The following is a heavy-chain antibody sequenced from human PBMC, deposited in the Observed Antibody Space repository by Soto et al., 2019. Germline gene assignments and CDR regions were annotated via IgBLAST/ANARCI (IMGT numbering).Heavy chain of an antibody. Sequence: TLSLTCTVSGGSISSGDYYWSWIRQPPGKGLECIGYIYYSGSTYYNPSLKSRVTISVDTSKNQFSLKLSSVTAADTAVYYCARVPFYDSSGRSYYFDYWSQGTLVTVSS. J-gene: IGHJ4*02. D-gene: IGHD3-22*01. CDR1: GGSISSGDYY. CDR2: IYYSGST. V-gene: IGHV4-30-4*01. CDR3: ARVPFYDSSGRSYYFDY.